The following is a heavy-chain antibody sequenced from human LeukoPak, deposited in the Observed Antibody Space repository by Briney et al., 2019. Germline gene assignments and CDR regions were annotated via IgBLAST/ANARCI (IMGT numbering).Heavy chain of an antibody. D-gene: IGHD2-2*01. CDR2: INPSDGST. J-gene: IGHJ5*02. CDR3: ARVRGYCSSTSCYAGFDP. Sequence: ASVKVSCKASGYTFTSYYMHWVRQAPGQGLEWMGIINPSDGSTSYAQKFQGRVTMTRDTSTSTVYMELSSLRSEDTAVYYCARVRGYCSSTSCYAGFDPWGQGTLVTVSS. CDR1: GYTFTSYY. V-gene: IGHV1-46*01.